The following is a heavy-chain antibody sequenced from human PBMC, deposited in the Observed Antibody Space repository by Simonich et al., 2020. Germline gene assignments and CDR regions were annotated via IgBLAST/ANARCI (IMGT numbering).Heavy chain of an antibody. Sequence: QVQLVQSGAEVKKPGASVKVSCKASGYTFTSYGISWVRQAPGQGLEWMGGISAYNGNTTYAQKLQGIVTLTTDTSTRTAYMELRSLRSDDTAVYYCARASRGTWWYYYFDYWGQGTLVTVSS. J-gene: IGHJ4*02. D-gene: IGHD2-15*01. CDR3: ARASRGTWWYYYFDY. CDR1: GYTFTSYG. V-gene: IGHV1-18*01. CDR2: ISAYNGNT.